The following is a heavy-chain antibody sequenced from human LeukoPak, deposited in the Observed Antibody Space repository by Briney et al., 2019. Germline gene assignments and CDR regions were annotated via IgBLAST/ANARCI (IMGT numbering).Heavy chain of an antibody. CDR2: ISSSSSYI. Sequence: GGFLRLSCAASGFTFSSYSMNWVRQAPGKGLEWVSSISSSSSYIYYADSVKGRFTISRDNAKNSLYLQMNSLRAEDTAVYYCARYGGDLGVAFDYWGQGTLVPVSS. V-gene: IGHV3-21*01. D-gene: IGHD2-21*02. CDR3: ARYGGDLGVAFDY. CDR1: GFTFSSYS. J-gene: IGHJ4*02.